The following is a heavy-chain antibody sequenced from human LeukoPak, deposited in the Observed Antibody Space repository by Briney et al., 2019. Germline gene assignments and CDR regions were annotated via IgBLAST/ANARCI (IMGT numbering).Heavy chain of an antibody. J-gene: IGHJ4*02. V-gene: IGHV1-18*01. CDR3: ARDKGITYYYDSSGVDY. D-gene: IGHD3-22*01. CDR1: GHTFLSYG. Sequence: ASVKVSCKASGHTFLSYGIAWVRQAPGQGLEWMGWINSNNGHRNYPQKFKGTVTMTIDRSTTTAYMELRSLRSDDTAVYYCARDKGITYYYDSSGVDYWGQGTLVTVSS. CDR2: INSNNGHR.